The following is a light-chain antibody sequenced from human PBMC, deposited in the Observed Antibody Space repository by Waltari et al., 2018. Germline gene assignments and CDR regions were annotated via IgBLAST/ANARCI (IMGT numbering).Light chain of an antibody. CDR3: GTWDTSLNTWV. Sequence: QSVLTQPPSVSAAPGQTVTIPCSGTSSNIGSSFVSWYQQFPGTAPKLLIHDNDERPSGIPDRFSGSKSGTSATLGITGLQTGDEADYYCGTWDTSLNTWVFGGGTKLTVL. CDR2: DND. V-gene: IGLV1-51*01. J-gene: IGLJ3*02. CDR1: SSNIGSSF.